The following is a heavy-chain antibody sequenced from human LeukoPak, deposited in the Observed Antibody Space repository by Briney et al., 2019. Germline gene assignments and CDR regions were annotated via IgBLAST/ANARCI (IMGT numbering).Heavy chain of an antibody. V-gene: IGHV1-69*13. CDR1: GGTFSSYA. J-gene: IGHJ4*02. CDR3: ARAANMFGDEFDY. CDR2: IIPIFGTA. D-gene: IGHD3-10*02. Sequence: SVKVSCKASGGTFSSYAISWVRQAPGQGLEWMGGIIPIFGTANYAQKFQGRVTITADESTSTAYMELSSLRSEDTAVYYCARAANMFGDEFDYWGQGTLVTVSS.